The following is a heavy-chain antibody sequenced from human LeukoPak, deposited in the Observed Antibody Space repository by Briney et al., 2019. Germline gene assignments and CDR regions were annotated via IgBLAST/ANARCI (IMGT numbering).Heavy chain of an antibody. D-gene: IGHD6-19*01. V-gene: IGHV1-3*03. CDR2: INTGNGDT. J-gene: IGHJ5*02. CDR3: ARGSLGIAVAGTWRSTGWFDP. Sequence: ASVKVSCKTSGYTFTSYDISWVRQAPGQRLEWMGWINTGNGDTKYSQEFQGRVTITRDTFASTAYMELSSLRSDDMAVYYCARGSLGIAVAGTWRSTGWFDPWGQGTLVTVSS. CDR1: GYTFTSYD.